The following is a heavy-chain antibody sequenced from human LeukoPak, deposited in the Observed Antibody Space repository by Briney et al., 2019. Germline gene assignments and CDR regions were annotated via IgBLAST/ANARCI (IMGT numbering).Heavy chain of an antibody. CDR1: AFTFSNYN. V-gene: IGHV4-39*01. CDR2: IYYSGNT. D-gene: IGHD3/OR15-3a*01. CDR3: ARQTGSGLFILP. J-gene: IGHJ4*02. Sequence: PGGSLRLSCAASAFTFSNYNMNWVRQAPGKGLEWIGSIYYSGNTYYNASLKSQVSISIDTSKNQFSLKLTSVTAADTAVYYCARQTGSGLFILPGGQGTLVTVSS.